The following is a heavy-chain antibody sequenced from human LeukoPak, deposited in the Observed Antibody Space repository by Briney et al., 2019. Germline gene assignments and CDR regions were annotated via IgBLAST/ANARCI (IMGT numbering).Heavy chain of an antibody. D-gene: IGHD2-2*01. V-gene: IGHV3-23*01. CDR1: GFTFSNYA. Sequence: PGGSLRLSCAASGFTFSNYAMSWVRQAPGKGLEWVSSISGSDGSTYYADSVKGRFTISRDNSKNTLYLQMNSLRAEDTAVYYCEPAASGGFDYWGQGTLVTVSS. CDR3: EPAASGGFDY. J-gene: IGHJ4*02. CDR2: ISGSDGST.